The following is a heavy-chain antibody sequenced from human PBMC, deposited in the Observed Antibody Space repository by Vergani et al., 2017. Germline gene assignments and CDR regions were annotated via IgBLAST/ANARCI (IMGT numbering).Heavy chain of an antibody. J-gene: IGHJ4*02. Sequence: EVQLVESGGGLVKPGGSLRLSCAASGFTFSNAWMSWVRQAPGKGLEWVGRIKSKTDGGTTDYAAPVKGRFTISRNDSKNTLYLQMNSLKTEDTAVYYCATEPITFGGVIVILDYWGQGTLVTVSS. CDR2: IKSKTDGGTT. CDR3: ATEPITFGGVIVILDY. V-gene: IGHV3-15*01. CDR1: GFTFSNAW. D-gene: IGHD3-16*02.